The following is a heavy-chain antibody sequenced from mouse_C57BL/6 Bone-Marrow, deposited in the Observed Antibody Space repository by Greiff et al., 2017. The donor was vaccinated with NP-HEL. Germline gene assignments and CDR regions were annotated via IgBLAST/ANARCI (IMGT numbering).Heavy chain of an antibody. Sequence: QVQLQQSGAELARPGASVKLSCKASGYTFTSYGISWVKQRTGQGLEWIGEIYPRSGNTYYNEKFKGKATLTADKSSSTAYMELRSLTSEDSAVYFCARLTTVVAPGYFDVWGTGTTVTVSS. CDR2: IYPRSGNT. D-gene: IGHD1-1*01. CDR3: ARLTTVVAPGYFDV. V-gene: IGHV1-81*01. J-gene: IGHJ1*03. CDR1: GYTFTSYG.